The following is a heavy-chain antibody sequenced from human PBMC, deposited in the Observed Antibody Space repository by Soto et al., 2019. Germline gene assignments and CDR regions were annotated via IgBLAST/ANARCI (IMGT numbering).Heavy chain of an antibody. CDR1: GYTFTGYY. CDR3: ARDHLSGENAFDI. CDR2: INPNSGGT. Sequence: SVKVSCKASGYTFTGYYMHWVRQAPGQGLEWMGWINPNSGGTNYAQKFQGRVTMTRDTSISTAYMELSRLRSDDTAVYYCARDHLSGENAFDIWGQGTMVTVSS. J-gene: IGHJ3*02. V-gene: IGHV1-2*02. D-gene: IGHD4-17*01.